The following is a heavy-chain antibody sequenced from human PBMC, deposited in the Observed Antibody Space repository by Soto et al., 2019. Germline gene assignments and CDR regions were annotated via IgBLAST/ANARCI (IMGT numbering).Heavy chain of an antibody. D-gene: IGHD3-22*01. CDR2: ITSTSSTI. V-gene: IGHV3-48*02. CDR3: ARDISYDSSGYQMRYYGMDV. CDR1: GFTFSSYD. Sequence: GGSMRLSCAASGFTFSSYDMNWVRQAPGKGLAWISYITSTSSTIYYADSVKGRFTISRDNAKNSLYLQMTSLRDEDTAVYYCARDISYDSSGYQMRYYGMDVWGQGTTVTVSS. J-gene: IGHJ6*02.